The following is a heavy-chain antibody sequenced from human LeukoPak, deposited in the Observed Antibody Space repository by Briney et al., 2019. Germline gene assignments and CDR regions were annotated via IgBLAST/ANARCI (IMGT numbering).Heavy chain of an antibody. V-gene: IGHV1-2*02. J-gene: IGHJ6*03. Sequence: ASVKVSCKASAYTFTGYYMHWVRQAPGQGLEWMGWIYPNSGGTNYAQKFQGRVTMTRDTSISTAYMELSRLRSAATAVYYCARAEQFPSNMDVWGKEATVTVSS. CDR2: IYPNSGGT. D-gene: IGHD6-19*01. CDR1: AYTFTGYY. CDR3: ARAEQFPSNMDV.